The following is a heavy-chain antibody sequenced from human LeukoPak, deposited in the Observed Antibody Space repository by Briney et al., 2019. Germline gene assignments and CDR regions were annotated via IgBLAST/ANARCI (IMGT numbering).Heavy chain of an antibody. D-gene: IGHD3-22*01. V-gene: IGHV3-7*01. CDR1: GFTFSSYW. Sequence: GGSLRLSCAASGFTFSSYWMSWVRQAPGKGLEWVANIKQDGSEKYYVDSVKGRFTISRDNAKNSLYLQMNSLRAEDTAVYYCARLKRNGYYDSSGYYYFDYWGQGTLVTVSS. CDR2: IKQDGSEK. CDR3: ARLKRNGYYDSSGYYYFDY. J-gene: IGHJ4*02.